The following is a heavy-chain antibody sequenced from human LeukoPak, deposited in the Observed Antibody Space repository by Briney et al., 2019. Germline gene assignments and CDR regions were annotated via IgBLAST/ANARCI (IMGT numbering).Heavy chain of an antibody. V-gene: IGHV3-30*03. D-gene: IGHD4-17*01. Sequence: GGSLRLSCAASGFTFSSYGMHWVRQAPGKGLEWVAVISYDGSNKYYADSVKGRFTISRDNSKNTLYLQMNSLRAEDTAVYYCARVSPNTVTTLQYFDYWGQGTLVTVSS. J-gene: IGHJ4*02. CDR1: GFTFSSYG. CDR3: ARVSPNTVTTLQYFDY. CDR2: ISYDGSNK.